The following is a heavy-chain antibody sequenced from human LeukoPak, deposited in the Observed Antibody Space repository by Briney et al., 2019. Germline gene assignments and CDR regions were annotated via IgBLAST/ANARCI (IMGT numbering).Heavy chain of an antibody. J-gene: IGHJ4*02. V-gene: IGHV3-23*01. D-gene: IGHD6-19*01. CDR3: VRDWGYDSSGYWQKYFDT. CDR2: ISPSGDIL. CDR1: GFTFSSHG. Sequence: SGGSLRFSCAASGFTFSSHGIDWVRQAPGKGLEWVSGISPSGDILYYADSVKGRFTISRDNFKNTLSLEMNSLRAEDTAVYYCVRDWGYDSSGYWQKYFDTWGQGTLVTVSS.